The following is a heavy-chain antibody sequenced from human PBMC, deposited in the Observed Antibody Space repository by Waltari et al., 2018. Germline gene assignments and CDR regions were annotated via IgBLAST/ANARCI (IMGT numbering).Heavy chain of an antibody. J-gene: IGHJ6*02. V-gene: IGHV1-69*05. D-gene: IGHD1-26*01. Sequence: QVQLVQSGAEVKKPGSSVKVSCKASGGTFSNYAVTWVRQGPGQGLEWMGGITPNLGKANYAQNFQGRVTITTDESTSTAYMELSSLRSEDTAVYYCARSGNYDYYYYGLDVWGQGTTVTVSS. CDR2: ITPNLGKA. CDR1: GGTFSNYA. CDR3: ARSGNYDYYYYGLDV.